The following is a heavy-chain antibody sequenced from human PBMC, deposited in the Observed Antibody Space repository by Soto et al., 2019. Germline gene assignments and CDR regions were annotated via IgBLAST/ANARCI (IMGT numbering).Heavy chain of an antibody. CDR2: IYYSGST. CDR3: ARDGVPATFNWFDP. J-gene: IGHJ5*02. Sequence: PSETLSLTCTVSGGSISSYYWSWIRQPPGKGLEWIGYIYYSGSTNYNPSLKSRVTISVDTSKNQFSLKLSSVTAADTAVYYCARDGVPATFNWFDPWGQGTLVTVS. D-gene: IGHD2-2*01. V-gene: IGHV4-59*01. CDR1: GGSISSYY.